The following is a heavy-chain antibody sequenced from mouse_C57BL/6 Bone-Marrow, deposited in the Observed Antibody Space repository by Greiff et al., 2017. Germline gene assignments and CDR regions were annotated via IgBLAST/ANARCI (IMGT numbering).Heavy chain of an antibody. V-gene: IGHV5-6*01. CDR3: ARVARSSPYYCAMDY. Sequence: DVQLVESGGDLVKPGGSLKLSCAASGFTFSSYGMSWVRQTPDKRLEWVATISSGGSYTDYPDSVKGRFTISSGNAKNTLYLQMSRLKSEDTAMYCWARVARSSPYYCAMDYWGQGTSVTGSS. CDR2: ISSGGSYT. J-gene: IGHJ4*01. CDR1: GFTFSSYG. D-gene: IGHD1-1*01.